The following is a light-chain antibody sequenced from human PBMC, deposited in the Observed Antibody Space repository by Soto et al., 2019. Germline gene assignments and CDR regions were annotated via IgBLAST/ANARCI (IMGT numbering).Light chain of an antibody. CDR1: HGVSAY. CDR3: QQLSRYPLT. J-gene: IGKJ4*01. V-gene: IGKV1-9*01. CDR2: SAS. Sequence: KQSPGTLSVSPGETATLSCRASHGVSAYLAWYQHKPGKDPDILIYSASTLQSGVPSRFSGSGSETEFSLTIRALQPEDFATYYCQQLSRYPLTFGGGTKVDIK.